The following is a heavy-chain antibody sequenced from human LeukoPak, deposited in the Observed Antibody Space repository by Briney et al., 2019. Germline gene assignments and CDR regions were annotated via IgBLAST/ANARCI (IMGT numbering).Heavy chain of an antibody. D-gene: IGHD3-3*01. Sequence: ASVTVSCKASGYTFTSYAMHWVRQAPGQRLEWMGWINAGNGNTKYSQKFQGRVTITRDTSASTAYMELSSLRSEDTAVYYCARDGIFGVVKDYYYGMDVWGQGTTVTVSS. CDR2: INAGNGNT. CDR1: GYTFTSYA. V-gene: IGHV1-3*01. CDR3: ARDGIFGVVKDYYYGMDV. J-gene: IGHJ6*02.